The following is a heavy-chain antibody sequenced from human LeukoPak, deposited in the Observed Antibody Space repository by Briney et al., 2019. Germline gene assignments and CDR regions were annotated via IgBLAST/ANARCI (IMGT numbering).Heavy chain of an antibody. J-gene: IGHJ6*02. CDR3: ARTRCSSTSCWYYGMDV. CDR1: GGTFSSYA. Sequence: ASVKVSCKASGGTFSSYAIIWVRQAPGQGLEWMGRIIPILGIANYAQKFQGRVTITADKSTSTAYMELSSLRSEDTAVYYCARTRCSSTSCWYYGMDVWGQGTTVTVSS. V-gene: IGHV1-69*04. CDR2: IIPILGIA. D-gene: IGHD2-2*01.